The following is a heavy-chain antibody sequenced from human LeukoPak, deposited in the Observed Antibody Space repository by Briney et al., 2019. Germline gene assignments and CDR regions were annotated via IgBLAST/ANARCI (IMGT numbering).Heavy chain of an antibody. CDR3: ARVGGGYSYGFNYYYYGMDV. D-gene: IGHD5-18*01. CDR2: IYYSGST. Sequence: PSETLSLTCTVSGGSISSYYWSWIRQPPGKGLEWIGYIYYSGSTNYNPSLKSRVTISVDTSKNQFSLKLSPVTAADTAVYYCARVGGGYSYGFNYYYYGMDVWGQGTTVTVSS. J-gene: IGHJ6*02. V-gene: IGHV4-59*01. CDR1: GGSISSYY.